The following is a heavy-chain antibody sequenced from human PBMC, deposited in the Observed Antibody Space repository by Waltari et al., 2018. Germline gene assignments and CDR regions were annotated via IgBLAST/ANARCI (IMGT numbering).Heavy chain of an antibody. J-gene: IGHJ4*02. Sequence: QVQLQESGPGLVKPSETLSLTCTVSGGSISSHYWSWIRQPPGKGLEWIGYIYYSGSTNYNPSLKGRVTRSVDTSKNQFSLKLSSVTAADTAVYYCARGRYYDSSCYYEDYWGQGTLVTVSS. CDR3: ARGRYYDSSCYYEDY. V-gene: IGHV4-59*11. CDR1: GGSISSHY. D-gene: IGHD3-22*01. CDR2: IYYSGST.